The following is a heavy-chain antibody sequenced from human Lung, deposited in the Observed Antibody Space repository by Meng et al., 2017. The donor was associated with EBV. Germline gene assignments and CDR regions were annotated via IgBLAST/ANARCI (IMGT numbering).Heavy chain of an antibody. V-gene: IGHV4-4*02. CDR1: GGSISISTW. J-gene: IGHJ4*02. D-gene: IGHD6-19*01. CDR2: IYHSGGT. CDR3: ARDPYATGWAG. Sequence: QREESGPGLVEPSATLSLTCAVSGGSISISTWWSWVRQPPGKGLEWIGEIYHSGGTNYNPSLRGRVTISLDKSKNQFSLTLRSVTAADTAVYYCARDPYATGWAGWGQGTLVTVSS.